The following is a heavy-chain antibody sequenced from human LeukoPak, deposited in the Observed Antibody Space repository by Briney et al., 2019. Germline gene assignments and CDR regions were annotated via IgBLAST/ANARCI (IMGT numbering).Heavy chain of an antibody. D-gene: IGHD3-10*01. CDR3: ARGTMVRGVVAGVNCFDT. J-gene: IGHJ5*02. Sequence: SETLSLTCAVSGGSFSGYYWSWIRQPPGKGLEWIGDINHSGSTNYNPSLKSRVTISVDTSKNQFSLKLSSVTAADTAVYYCARGTMVRGVVAGVNCFDTWGRGTLVTVS. CDR1: GGSFSGYY. CDR2: INHSGST. V-gene: IGHV4-34*01.